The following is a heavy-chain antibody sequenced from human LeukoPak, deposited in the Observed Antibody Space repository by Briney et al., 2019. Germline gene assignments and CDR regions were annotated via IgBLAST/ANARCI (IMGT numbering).Heavy chain of an antibody. V-gene: IGHV3-7*03. CDR3: ARVGGGDGSGWSTTDY. Sequence: GGSLRLSCVASGFTFRSYWMSWVRQAPAKGLDWVANINQDGSEKYDVDSAKGRFTISRDNAKNSLYLEVNSLRGEDTAMYLCARVGGGDGSGWSTTDYWGQGTLVTISS. D-gene: IGHD6-19*01. J-gene: IGHJ4*02. CDR1: GFTFRSYW. CDR2: INQDGSEK.